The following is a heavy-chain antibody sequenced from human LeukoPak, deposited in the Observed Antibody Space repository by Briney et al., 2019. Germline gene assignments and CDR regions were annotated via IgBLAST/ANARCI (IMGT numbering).Heavy chain of an antibody. V-gene: IGHV3-53*01. CDR1: GFTVSSSY. Sequence: SGGSLRLSCAASGFTVSSSYMYWVSQAPGKGLEWVSFFYRGDSTYYAESVRGRFTISRDNSKNTLYLLMNSLIPEDTAVYYCAREVVSSPSYFDSWGQGTLVTVSS. D-gene: IGHD2-15*01. J-gene: IGHJ4*02. CDR2: FYRGDST. CDR3: AREVVSSPSYFDS.